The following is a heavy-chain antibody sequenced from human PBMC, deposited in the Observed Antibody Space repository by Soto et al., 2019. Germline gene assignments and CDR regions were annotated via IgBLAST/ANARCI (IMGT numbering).Heavy chain of an antibody. CDR1: GGSFSGYY. D-gene: IGHD3-10*01. CDR3: ARRGRGYYGSGKDFRLDV. V-gene: IGHV4-34*01. Sequence: SETLSLTCAVYGGSFSGYYWSWIRQPPGKGLEWIGEINHSGSTNYNPSLKSRVTISVDTSKNQFSLKLGSVTAADTAVYYCARRGRGYYGSGKDFRLDVWGQGTTVTVSS. CDR2: INHSGST. J-gene: IGHJ6*02.